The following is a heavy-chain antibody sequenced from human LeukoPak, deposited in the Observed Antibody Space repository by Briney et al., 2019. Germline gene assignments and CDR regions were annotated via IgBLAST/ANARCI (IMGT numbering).Heavy chain of an antibody. V-gene: IGHV3-21*03. CDR1: GFTFSNYR. CDR3: ARGSLEQLSHAIDI. J-gene: IGHJ3*02. Sequence: GGSLRLSCAASGFTFSNYRMNRVRQAPGKGLEWVSSISSSSAYMSYADSVKGRFTISRDNAKNSLYLQMNSLRAEDTAVYYCARGSLEQLSHAIDIWGQGTMVTVSS. CDR2: ISSSSAYM. D-gene: IGHD6-13*01.